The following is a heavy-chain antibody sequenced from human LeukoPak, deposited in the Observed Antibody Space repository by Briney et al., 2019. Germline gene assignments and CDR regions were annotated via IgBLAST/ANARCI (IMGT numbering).Heavy chain of an antibody. D-gene: IGHD6-19*01. Sequence: ASVKVSCKASGYTFTNNDINWVRQATGHGIEWMGWVSPDSGDTGYAPNFRGRVTMTTDTSINTAYMELTSLTSEDTAIYYCTRGRAAGDWGQGTLVTVSS. V-gene: IGHV1-8*01. CDR2: VSPDSGDT. J-gene: IGHJ4*02. CDR3: TRGRAAGD. CDR1: GYTFTNND.